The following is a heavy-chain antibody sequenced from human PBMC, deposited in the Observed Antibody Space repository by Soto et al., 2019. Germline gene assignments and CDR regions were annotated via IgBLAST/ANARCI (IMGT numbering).Heavy chain of an antibody. CDR2: IGGTSGST. J-gene: IGHJ2*01. CDR3: AKRRGDGYFDL. D-gene: IGHD7-27*01. Sequence: EVQLLESGGGLVQPGGSLRLSCAASGFTFSNFVMGWVRRAPGKGLEWVSAIGGTSGSTYYADSVKGRFTISRDNSKDTLSLQMNSLGAEDTALYYFAKRRGDGYFDLWGRGTLFTVSS. CDR1: GFTFSNFV. V-gene: IGHV3-23*01.